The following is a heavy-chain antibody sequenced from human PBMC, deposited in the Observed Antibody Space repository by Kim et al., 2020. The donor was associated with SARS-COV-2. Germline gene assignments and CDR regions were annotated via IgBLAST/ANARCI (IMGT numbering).Heavy chain of an antibody. CDR1: GFTFSSYG. V-gene: IGHV3-30*18. CDR3: AKEDAVAVAGGFDC. CDR2: ISYDGKNK. D-gene: IGHD6-19*01. J-gene: IGHJ4*02. Sequence: GGSLRLSCAVSGFTFSSYGMHWVRQAPGKGLEWVAVISYDGKNKYYGEAVKGRFTISRDNSKNTLDLQIHSLRVEDTAVYYCAKEDAVAVAGGFDCWGKGTLVTVS.